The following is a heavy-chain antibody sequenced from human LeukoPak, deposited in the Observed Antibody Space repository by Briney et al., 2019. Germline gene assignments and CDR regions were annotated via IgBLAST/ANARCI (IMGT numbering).Heavy chain of an antibody. CDR2: ISSSSSTI. Sequence: VRQXPGKGLEWVSYISSSSSTIYYADSVKGRFTISRDNAKNSLYLQMNSLRAEDTAVYYCARDLGGYWGQGTLVTVSS. V-gene: IGHV3-48*01. J-gene: IGHJ4*02. CDR3: ARDLGGY.